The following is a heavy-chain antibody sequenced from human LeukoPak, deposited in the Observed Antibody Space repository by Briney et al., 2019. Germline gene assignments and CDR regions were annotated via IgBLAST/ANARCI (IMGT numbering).Heavy chain of an antibody. Sequence: GASVKVSCKASGGTFSSYAISWVRQAPGQGLEWMGGIIPIFGTANYAQKFQDRVTITADESTSTAYMELSSLRSEDTAVYYCARDLRGAYSYGAPYYYYGMDVWGKGTTVTVSS. V-gene: IGHV1-69*13. D-gene: IGHD5-18*01. CDR1: GGTFSSYA. J-gene: IGHJ6*04. CDR3: ARDLRGAYSYGAPYYYYGMDV. CDR2: IIPIFGTA.